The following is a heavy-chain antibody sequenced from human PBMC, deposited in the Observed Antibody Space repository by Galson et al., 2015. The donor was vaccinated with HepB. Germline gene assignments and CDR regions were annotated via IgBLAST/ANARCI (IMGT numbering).Heavy chain of an antibody. Sequence: SLRLSCAASEFSFNTTAMNWVRQGPGKGLEWVSGISGSGGSTYYADSVKGRFTISRDNSKNTLYLQMNSLSAEDTAVYYCASFLVGRWYFDLWGRGTLVTVSS. J-gene: IGHJ2*01. CDR1: EFSFNTTA. V-gene: IGHV3-23*01. CDR2: ISGSGGST. CDR3: ASFLVGRWYFDL. D-gene: IGHD2/OR15-2a*01.